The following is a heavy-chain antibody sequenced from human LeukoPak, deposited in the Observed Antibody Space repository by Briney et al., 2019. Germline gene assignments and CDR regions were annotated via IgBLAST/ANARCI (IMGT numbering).Heavy chain of an antibody. Sequence: PSETLSLTCAVYGGSFSGYYWSWIRQPPGKGLEWIGEINHSGSTNYNPSLKSRVTISVDTSKNQLSLKLSSVTAADTAVYYCARVGALGYCSSTSCRRSYFDYWGQGTLVTVSS. D-gene: IGHD2-2*01. J-gene: IGHJ4*02. CDR1: GGSFSGYY. CDR3: ARVGALGYCSSTSCRRSYFDY. V-gene: IGHV4-34*01. CDR2: INHSGST.